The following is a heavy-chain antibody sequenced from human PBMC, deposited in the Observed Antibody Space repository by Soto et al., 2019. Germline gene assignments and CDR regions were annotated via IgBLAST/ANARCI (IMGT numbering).Heavy chain of an antibody. V-gene: IGHV1-69*04. CDR3: ARDVAVAGTFDY. D-gene: IGHD6-19*01. J-gene: IGHJ4*02. CDR2: IIPILGIA. CDR1: GGTFSSYT. Sequence: SVKVSCKASGGTFSSYTISWVRQAPGQGLEWMGRIIPILGIANYAQKFQGRVTITADKSTSTAYMELSSLRSEDTAVYYCARDVAVAGTFDYWGQGTLVTVSS.